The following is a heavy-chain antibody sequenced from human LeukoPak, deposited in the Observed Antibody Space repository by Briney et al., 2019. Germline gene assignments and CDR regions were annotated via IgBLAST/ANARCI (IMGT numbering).Heavy chain of an antibody. CDR2: ISGSGDST. CDR3: ATSRGDFDWTPPPAFDY. Sequence: GSLRLSCAASGLTFSSYAMTWVRQAPGKGLEGVSVISGSGDSTYYADSVKGRFIISRDNSKNTLYLQMNSLRVEDTAVYHCATSRGDFDWTPPPAFDYWGQGTLVTVSS. D-gene: IGHD3-9*01. J-gene: IGHJ4*02. V-gene: IGHV3-23*01. CDR1: GLTFSSYA.